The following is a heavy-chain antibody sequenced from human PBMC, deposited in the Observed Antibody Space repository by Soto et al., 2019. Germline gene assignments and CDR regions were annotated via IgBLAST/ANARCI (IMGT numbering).Heavy chain of an antibody. CDR2: IYYSGST. CDR3: ARATSLFPERAAFDP. CDR1: GGFISSYD. V-gene: IGHV4-59*01. Sequence: SGTLSLTCTVSGGFISSYDWSWIRQPPGKGLEWIGYIYYSGSTNYNPSLKSRVTISVNTSTNQFSLRLTSVIAADTAVDYCARATSLFPERAAFDPWGQGTLVPVSS. D-gene: IGHD3-3*01. J-gene: IGHJ5*02.